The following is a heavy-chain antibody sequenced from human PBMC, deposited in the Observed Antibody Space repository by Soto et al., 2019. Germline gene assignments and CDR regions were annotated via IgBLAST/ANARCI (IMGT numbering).Heavy chain of an antibody. J-gene: IGHJ6*02. CDR3: ARGRSYCSSTSCYRGHYYYGMDV. CDR2: INHSGST. V-gene: IGHV4-34*01. CDR1: GGSFSGYY. D-gene: IGHD2-2*02. Sequence: PSETLSLTCTVYGGSFSGYYWSWIRQPPGKGLEWIGEINHSGSTNYNPSLKSRVTISVDTSKNQFSLKLSSVTAADTAAYYCARGRSYCSSTSCYRGHYYYGMDVWGQGTTVTVSS.